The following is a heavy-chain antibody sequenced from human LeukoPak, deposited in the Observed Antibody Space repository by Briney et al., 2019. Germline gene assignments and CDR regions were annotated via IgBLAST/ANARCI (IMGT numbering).Heavy chain of an antibody. D-gene: IGHD6-13*01. CDR3: ARWLESTSWYYVY. CDR2: IYYSGST. CDR1: GGSISSYY. V-gene: IGHV4-59*01. Sequence: SETLSLTCTVSGGSISSYYWSWIRQPPGKGLEWIGYIYYSGSTNYNPSLKSRVTMSVDTSKNQLSLNLGSVTAADTAMYYCARWLESTSWYYVYWGQGSLVTVSS. J-gene: IGHJ4*02.